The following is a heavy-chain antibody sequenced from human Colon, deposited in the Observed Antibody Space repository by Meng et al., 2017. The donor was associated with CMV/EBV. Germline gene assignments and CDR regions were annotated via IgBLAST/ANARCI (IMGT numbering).Heavy chain of an antibody. J-gene: IGHJ6*02. Sequence: GSLRLSCTVSGGSISTTPYHWGWFRQAPGKGLEWIGSMYYSGSTYYTPSLKSRVTISVDTSKNQFSLRVSSVTAADTAVYYCARDSVYYDILTGYWTGGMDVWGQGTTVTVSS. CDR2: MYYSGST. V-gene: IGHV4-39*02. CDR3: ARDSVYYDILTGYWTGGMDV. D-gene: IGHD3-9*01. CDR1: GGSISTTPYH.